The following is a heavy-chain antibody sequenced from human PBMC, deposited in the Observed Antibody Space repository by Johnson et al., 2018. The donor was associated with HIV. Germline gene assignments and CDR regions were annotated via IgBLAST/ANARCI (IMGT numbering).Heavy chain of an antibody. D-gene: IGHD3-10*01. CDR3: ARGRVSRFAFDS. V-gene: IGHV3-7*01. CDR1: GFISTTDF. Sequence: VQLVESGGNLVQPGGSLRLTCVISGFISTTDFINWVRQPPGKGLEWVANIKGDGSEREYVGSVKGRFTIARDSAKNLLFLQMNSLRVEETAVYYCARGRVSRFAFDSWGQGTRVTVSS. J-gene: IGHJ3*02. CDR2: IKGDGSER.